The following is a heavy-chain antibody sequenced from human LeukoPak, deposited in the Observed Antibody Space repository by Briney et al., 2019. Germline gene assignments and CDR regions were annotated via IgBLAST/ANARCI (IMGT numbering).Heavy chain of an antibody. Sequence: SETLSLTCTVSGGSISSSSYYWGWIRQPPGKGLEWIGSIYYSGSTYYNPSLKSRVTISVDTSKNQFSLKLSSVTAADTAVYYCGVIGYGDGLSDYWGQGTLVTGSS. CDR1: GGSISSSSYY. CDR3: GVIGYGDGLSDY. D-gene: IGHD4-17*01. CDR2: IYYSGST. J-gene: IGHJ4*02. V-gene: IGHV4-39*01.